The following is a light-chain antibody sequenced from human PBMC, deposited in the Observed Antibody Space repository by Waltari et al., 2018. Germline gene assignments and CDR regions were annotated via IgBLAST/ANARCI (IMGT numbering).Light chain of an antibody. CDR1: QSVLYSVNNKNY. V-gene: IGKV4-1*01. CDR2: WAS. CDR3: QQYYGIPRT. Sequence: DIVMTKSPDPRAVSLGERAPINCKSSQSVLYSVNNKNYSAWYQQKPGQPPTLLIYWASTRESGVPGRFSSSGSGTDFTLTISSLEAEDVAVYYCQQYYGIPRTFGQGTRVEIK. J-gene: IGKJ1*01.